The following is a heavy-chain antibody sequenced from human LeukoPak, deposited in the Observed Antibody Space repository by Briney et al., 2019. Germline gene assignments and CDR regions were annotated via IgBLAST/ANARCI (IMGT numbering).Heavy chain of an antibody. CDR2: IYYSGST. Sequence: TSETLSLTCTVSGGSISSGGYYWSWIRQHPGKGLEWIGYIYYSGSTYYNPSLKSRVTISVDTSKNQFSLKLSSVTAADTAVYYCAGGAYDYYYYYYMDVWGKGTTVTVSS. CDR3: AGGAYDYYYYYYMDV. CDR1: GGSISSGGYY. D-gene: IGHD3-16*01. V-gene: IGHV4-31*03. J-gene: IGHJ6*03.